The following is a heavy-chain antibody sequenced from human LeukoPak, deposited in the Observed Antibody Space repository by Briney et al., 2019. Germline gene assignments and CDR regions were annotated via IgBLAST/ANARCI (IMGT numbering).Heavy chain of an antibody. D-gene: IGHD3-3*01. CDR2: IKTKTDGGTV. J-gene: IGHJ4*02. CDR3: TTVGDFWSGLSYY. V-gene: IGHV3-15*01. CDR1: GFTFSNAW. Sequence: GGSLRLSCAVSGFTFSNAWMSWVRQASGKGLEWVGRIKTKTDGGTVDYAAPVKGRFTISRDDSKNTLYLQINSLKTEDTAVYYCTTVGDFWSGLSYYWGQGTLVTVSS.